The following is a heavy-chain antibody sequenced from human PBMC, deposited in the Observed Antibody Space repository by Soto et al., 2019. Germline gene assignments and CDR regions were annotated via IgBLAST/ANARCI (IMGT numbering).Heavy chain of an antibody. J-gene: IGHJ3*02. Sequence: QVQLQESGPGLVKPSETLSLSCTVSGGSINGYYWNWIRQPPGKGLEWIGFRYYSGSTNYEPSLKSRVSISVDTSKKPFSLKLSSVTAADTAVYYCASELGGGALDIWGQGTMVTVSS. CDR1: GGSINGYY. D-gene: IGHD2-15*01. CDR2: RYYSGST. CDR3: ASELGGGALDI. V-gene: IGHV4-59*01.